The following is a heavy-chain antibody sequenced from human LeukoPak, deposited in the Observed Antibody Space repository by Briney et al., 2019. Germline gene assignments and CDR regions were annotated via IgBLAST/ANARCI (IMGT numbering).Heavy chain of an antibody. J-gene: IGHJ6*03. CDR1: GYTFTGYY. D-gene: IGHD3-16*02. Sequence: ASVKVSCKASGYTFTGYYIHWLRQAPGQGLEWMGWINPNSGDTNYAQKFQDRVTMTRDTSISTAYMELSRLRSDDTAVYYCARDTSIRDIVYYYYYMDVWGKGTTVTVSS. CDR2: INPNSGDT. V-gene: IGHV1-2*02. CDR3: ARDTSIRDIVYYYYYMDV.